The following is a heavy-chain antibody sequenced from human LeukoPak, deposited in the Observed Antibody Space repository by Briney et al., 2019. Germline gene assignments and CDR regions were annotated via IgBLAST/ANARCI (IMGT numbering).Heavy chain of an antibody. CDR2: ISSSGSTI. CDR1: GFTFSSYE. D-gene: IGHD2-15*01. V-gene: IGHV3-48*03. Sequence: GGSLRLTCAASGFTFSSYEMNWVRQAPGKGLEWVSYISSSGSTIYYAASVKGRFTISRDNAKNSLYMQMNSLRAEDTAAYYCARDCSGGSCYYGTDAFDIWGQGTMVTVSS. CDR3: ARDCSGGSCYYGTDAFDI. J-gene: IGHJ3*02.